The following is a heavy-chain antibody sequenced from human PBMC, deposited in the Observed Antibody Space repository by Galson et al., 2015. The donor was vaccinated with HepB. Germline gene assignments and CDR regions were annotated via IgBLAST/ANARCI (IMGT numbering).Heavy chain of an antibody. D-gene: IGHD4-23*01. Sequence: SLRLSCAPSGFTFSGYVMSWVRQAPGKGLEWVSSISGRGVSTYYADSVKGQFTISRDNSKNTMYLQMNSLRAEDTAVYYCARALMPRDPTVVSPHDAFDIWGQGTMVAVSS. J-gene: IGHJ3*02. V-gene: IGHV3-23*01. CDR2: ISGRGVST. CDR3: ARALMPRDPTVVSPHDAFDI. CDR1: GFTFSGYV.